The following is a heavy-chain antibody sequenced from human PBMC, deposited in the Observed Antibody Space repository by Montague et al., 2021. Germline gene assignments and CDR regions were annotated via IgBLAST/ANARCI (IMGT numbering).Heavy chain of an antibody. CDR2: IYYSGST. V-gene: IGHV4-39*01. D-gene: IGHD4-23*01. CDR1: GGSISSSSYY. J-gene: IGHJ6*02. CDR3: VLTPSLYYHDMDV. Sequence: DTVSLTSTVSGGSISSSSYYWGWIREPPGNGLEWIGSIYYSGSTYYNRSLKSRLTISVDTSKNQFYLKLCSVTAADTAVYYGVLTPSLYYHDMDVWGQGTTVTVSS.